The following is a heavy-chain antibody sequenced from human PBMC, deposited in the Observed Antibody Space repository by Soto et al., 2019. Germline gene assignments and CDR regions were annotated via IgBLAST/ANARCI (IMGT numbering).Heavy chain of an antibody. V-gene: IGHV4-61*01. CDR1: GDSVSNDNYY. CDR3: ARSQRGRTAFTFDY. Sequence: PSETLSLTCAVSGDSVSNDNYYWSWMRQPPGKGLEWIGYIYYSGTTNYNSYLKRRLSLSVDMSKNQFSLKLASVTAADTAVYFCARSQRGRTAFTFDYWGQGALVTAPQ. CDR2: IYYSGTT. J-gene: IGHJ4*02. D-gene: IGHD3-16*01.